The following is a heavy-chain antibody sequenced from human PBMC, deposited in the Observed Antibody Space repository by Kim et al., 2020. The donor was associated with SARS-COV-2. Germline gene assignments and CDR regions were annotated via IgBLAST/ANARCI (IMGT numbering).Heavy chain of an antibody. V-gene: IGHV1-69*13. CDR3: ARVGPGIVVGTITYNWFDP. Sequence: SVKVSCKASGGTFSSYAISWVRQAPGQGLEWMGGIIPIFGTANYAQKFQGRVTITADESTSTAYMELSSLRSEDTAVYYCARVGPGIVVGTITYNWFDPWGQGTLVTVSS. CDR2: IIPIFGTA. D-gene: IGHD3-22*01. J-gene: IGHJ5*02. CDR1: GGTFSSYA.